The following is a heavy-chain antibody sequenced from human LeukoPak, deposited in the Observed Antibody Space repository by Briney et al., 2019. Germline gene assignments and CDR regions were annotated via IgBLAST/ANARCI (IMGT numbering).Heavy chain of an antibody. V-gene: IGHV3-74*01. J-gene: IGHJ4*02. CDR1: GFTFSSYW. CDR2: INSDGSST. Sequence: GGSLRLSCAASGFTFSSYWMHWVRQAPGKGLVWVSRINSDGSSTSYADYVKGRFTISRDNAKNTLYLQMNSLRAEDTAVYYCARGKWFGELTVWGQGTLVTVSS. D-gene: IGHD3-10*01. CDR3: ARGKWFGELTV.